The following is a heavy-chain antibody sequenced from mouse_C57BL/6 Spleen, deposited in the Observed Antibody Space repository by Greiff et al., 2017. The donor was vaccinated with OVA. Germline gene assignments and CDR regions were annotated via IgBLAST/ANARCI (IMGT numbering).Heavy chain of an antibody. CDR3: GRRGNYGQAWFAY. CDR1: GYTFTSYW. CDR2: IDPSDSYT. D-gene: IGHD1-1*02. J-gene: IGHJ3*01. Sequence: QVQLQQPGAELVMPGASVKLSCKASGYTFTSYWMHWVKQRPGQGLAWIGAIDPSDSYTNYNQKFKGKSTLTVGKSSSTAYMQLSSLTSEESAVYYCGRRGNYGQAWFAYWGKGTLVTVSA. V-gene: IGHV1-69*01.